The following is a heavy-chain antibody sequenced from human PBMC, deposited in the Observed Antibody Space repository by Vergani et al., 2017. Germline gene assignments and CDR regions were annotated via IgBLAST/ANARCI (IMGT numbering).Heavy chain of an antibody. D-gene: IGHD1-1*01. CDR3: ATKSCGTPGCQIGDFRE. V-gene: IGHV3-30*03. J-gene: IGHJ1*01. CDR2: ISYDGTQK. CDR1: GFTSSYYG. Sequence: QVHLVESGGGVFQPGRSLRLSCVVSGFTSSYYGMHCVRQAPGKGLEWVAVISYDGTQKYYADSVKGRFTISRDNSKSTLYLQMNSLRTEDTAVYYCATKSCGTPGCQIGDFREWGRGTLVTVSS.